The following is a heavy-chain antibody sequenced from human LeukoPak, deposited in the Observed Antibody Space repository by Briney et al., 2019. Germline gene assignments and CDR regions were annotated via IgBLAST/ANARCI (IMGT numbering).Heavy chain of an antibody. D-gene: IGHD6-13*01. Sequence: SETLSLTCSLSTGSTSSFYWAWIRHPPGKGLEWIGYIYISGSTNYNPSLKSRVTISGDTSKNQFSLKLSSVTAADTAVYYCARTSRDWFDPWGQGTLVTVSS. V-gene: IGHV4-4*09. CDR1: TGSTSSFY. J-gene: IGHJ5*02. CDR3: ARTSRDWFDP. CDR2: IYISGST.